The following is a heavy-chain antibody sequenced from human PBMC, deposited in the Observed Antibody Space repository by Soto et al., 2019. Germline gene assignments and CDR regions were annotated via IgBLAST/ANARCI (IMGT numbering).Heavy chain of an antibody. CDR1: GYTLTELS. Sequence: ASVKVSCKVSGYTLTELSMHWVRQAPGKGLEWMGGFDPEDGETIYAQKFQGRVTMTTDTSTSTAYMELRSLRSEDTAVYYCARDGVAGPVNYWGQGTLVNVSS. D-gene: IGHD6-19*01. CDR2: FDPEDGET. J-gene: IGHJ4*02. CDR3: ARDGVAGPVNY. V-gene: IGHV1-24*01.